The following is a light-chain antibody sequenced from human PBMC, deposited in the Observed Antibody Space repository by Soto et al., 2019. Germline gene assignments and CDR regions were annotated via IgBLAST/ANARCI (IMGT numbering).Light chain of an antibody. CDR2: RTF. CDR1: QSIARSY. Sequence: EIVLTQSPGTLSSSPGERATLSCRASQSIARSYLAWYQQKPGQPPRLLLYRTFNRATGIPDRCSGSGSGTEFTLTISRQEPEEFAMYFCQQLSGPPLTFGGGTKVEI. CDR3: QQLSGPPLT. J-gene: IGKJ4*01. V-gene: IGKV3-20*01.